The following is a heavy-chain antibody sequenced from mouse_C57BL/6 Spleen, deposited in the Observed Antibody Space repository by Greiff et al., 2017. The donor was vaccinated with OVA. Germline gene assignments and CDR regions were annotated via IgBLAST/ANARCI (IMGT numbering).Heavy chain of an antibody. CDR3: ARDGDYGSSPLYWYFDV. J-gene: IGHJ1*03. CDR2: IYPGDGDT. Sequence: QVQLQQSGPELVKPGASVKISCKASGYAFSSSWMNWVKQRPGKGLEWIGRIYPGDGDTNYNGKFKGKATLTADKSSSTAYMQLSRLTSEDSAVYFCARDGDYGSSPLYWYFDVWGTGTTVTVSS. V-gene: IGHV1-82*01. D-gene: IGHD1-1*01. CDR1: GYAFSSSW.